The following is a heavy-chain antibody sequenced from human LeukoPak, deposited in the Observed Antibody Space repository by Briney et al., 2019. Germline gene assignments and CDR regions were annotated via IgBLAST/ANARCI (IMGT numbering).Heavy chain of an antibody. CDR1: GYTLTELS. CDR2: FDPEDGET. J-gene: IGHJ5*02. Sequence: ASVTVSCKVSGYTLTELSMHWVRQAPGKGLEWMGGFDPEDGETIYAQKFQGRVTMTEDTSTDTAYMELSSLRSEDTAVYYCATLYLPAAIVWWFDPWGQGTLVTVSS. V-gene: IGHV1-24*01. CDR3: ATLYLPAAIVWWFDP. D-gene: IGHD2-2*02.